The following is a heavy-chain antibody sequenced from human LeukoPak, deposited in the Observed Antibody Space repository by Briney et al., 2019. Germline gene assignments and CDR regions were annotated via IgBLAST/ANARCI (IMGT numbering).Heavy chain of an antibody. J-gene: IGHJ5*02. CDR2: IKSKTDGGTT. CDR1: GFTFSSYA. Sequence: PGRSLRLSCAASGFTFSSYAMHWVRQAPGKGLEWVGRIKSKTDGGTTDYAAPVKGRFTISRDDSKNTLYLQMNSLKTEDTAVYYCTTDIVLMVYATEPWGQGTLVTVSS. CDR3: TTDIVLMVYATEP. D-gene: IGHD2-8*01. V-gene: IGHV3-15*07.